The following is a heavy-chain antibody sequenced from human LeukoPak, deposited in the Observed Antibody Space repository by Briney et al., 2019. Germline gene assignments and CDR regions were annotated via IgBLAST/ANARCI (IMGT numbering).Heavy chain of an antibody. CDR2: IYYSGST. CDR3: ARLYSSSLGRVFDY. Sequence: SETLSLTCTVSGGSISSYYWSWIRQPPGKGLEWVGYIYYSGSTNYNPSLKSRVTISVDTSKNQFSLKLSSVTAADTAIYYCARLYSSSLGRVFDYWGQGTLVTVSS. D-gene: IGHD6-13*01. CDR1: GGSISSYY. J-gene: IGHJ4*02. V-gene: IGHV4-59*01.